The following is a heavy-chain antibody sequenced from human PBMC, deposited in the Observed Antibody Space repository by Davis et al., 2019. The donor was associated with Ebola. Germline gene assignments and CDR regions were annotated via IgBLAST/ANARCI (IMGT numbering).Heavy chain of an antibody. V-gene: IGHV4-59*08. J-gene: IGHJ6*02. D-gene: IGHD3-3*01. CDR1: GGSFSGYY. CDR3: ARRTYDFGMDV. CDR2: IYYSGST. Sequence: SETLSLTCAVYGGSFSGYYWSWIRQLPGKGLEWIGYIYYSGSTNYNPSLKSRVTISVDTSKNQFSLKLSSVTAADTAVYYCARRTYDFGMDVWGQGTTVTVSS.